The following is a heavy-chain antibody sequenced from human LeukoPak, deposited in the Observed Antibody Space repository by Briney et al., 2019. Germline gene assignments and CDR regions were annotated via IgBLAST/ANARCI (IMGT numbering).Heavy chain of an antibody. D-gene: IGHD2-21*01. Sequence: GGSLRLSCAASGFTFSSYGMHWVRQAPGKGLEWVAFIRYDGSNKYYADSVRGRLTISRDNSKNTLYLQTNSLRAEDTALYYCAKIAGGSNPFDYWGQGTPVTVSS. CDR3: AKIAGGSNPFDY. CDR2: IRYDGSNK. V-gene: IGHV3-30*02. J-gene: IGHJ4*02. CDR1: GFTFSSYG.